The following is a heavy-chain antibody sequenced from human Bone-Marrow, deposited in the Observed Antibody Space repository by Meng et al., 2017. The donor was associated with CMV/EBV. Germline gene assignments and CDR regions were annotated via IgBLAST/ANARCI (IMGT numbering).Heavy chain of an antibody. CDR3: ARGLREVVPAAMAVNWFDP. CDR2: TSYDGNNK. D-gene: IGHD2-2*01. CDR1: GFTFSSYA. V-gene: IGHV3-30-3*01. J-gene: IGHJ5*02. Sequence: GESLKISCAASGFTFSSYAMHWVRQAPGKGLEWVAVTSYDGNNKYYADSVKGRFTLSRDNSKNTLYLQMNSLRAEDAAVYYCARGLREVVPAAMAVNWFDPWGQGTLVTVSS.